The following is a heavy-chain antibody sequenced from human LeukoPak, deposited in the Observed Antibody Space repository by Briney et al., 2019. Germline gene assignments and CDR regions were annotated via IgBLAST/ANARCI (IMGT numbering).Heavy chain of an antibody. Sequence: GGSLRLSCAASGFTFSSYEMNWVRQAPGKGLEWVSYISSSGSTIYYADSVKGRFTISRDNAKNSLYLQMNSLRAEDTALYCCAKDYGSGSYYMRYFDYWGQGTLVTVSS. D-gene: IGHD3-10*01. CDR1: GFTFSSYE. J-gene: IGHJ4*02. CDR2: ISSSGSTI. V-gene: IGHV3-48*03. CDR3: AKDYGSGSYYMRYFDY.